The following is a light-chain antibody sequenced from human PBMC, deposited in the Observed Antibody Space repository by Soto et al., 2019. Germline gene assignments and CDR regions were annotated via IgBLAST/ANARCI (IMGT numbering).Light chain of an antibody. Sequence: DIQMTQSLSSLSASVGDTVTITCRASQSISNSLSWYQQKPGKAPKFLIYVASTLQRGVPSRFSGSGYGTDFTRTISSLPPEDVATYSCQQTFSPPYTFGQGTKLEIK. CDR2: VAS. V-gene: IGKV1-39*01. J-gene: IGKJ2*01. CDR3: QQTFSPPYT. CDR1: QSISNS.